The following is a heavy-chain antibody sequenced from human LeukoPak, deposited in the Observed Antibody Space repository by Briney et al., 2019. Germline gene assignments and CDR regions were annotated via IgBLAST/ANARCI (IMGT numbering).Heavy chain of an antibody. D-gene: IGHD3-10*01. Sequence: PSETLSLTCIVSGRSVNNSYWRWIRQPPEKAPQWIGYIYYRGSPIYYPPLNRRVTITLDTSKNQFSLKLSSVTAADTAVYYCAREGYGSRSRDNWLDPWGQGTLVTVSS. V-gene: IGHV4-59*02. CDR3: AREGYGSRSRDNWLDP. J-gene: IGHJ5*02. CDR2: IYYRGSP. CDR1: GRSVNNSY.